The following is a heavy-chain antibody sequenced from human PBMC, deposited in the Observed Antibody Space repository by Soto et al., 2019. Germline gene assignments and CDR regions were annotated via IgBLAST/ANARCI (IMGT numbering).Heavy chain of an antibody. V-gene: IGHV3-23*01. Sequence: EVQLLEAGGALVQPGGSLRLSCAASGFAFSTYAVTWVRQDQGKGREWVSSISGSGNIIYYADSVKGRFIISRDNSKKTLYLQMNSLRAEDTAVYYCAKDPNGDYIGAFDDWGQGTLVTVSS. CDR2: ISGSGNII. CDR3: AKDPNGDYIGAFDD. D-gene: IGHD4-17*01. J-gene: IGHJ4*02. CDR1: GFAFSTYA.